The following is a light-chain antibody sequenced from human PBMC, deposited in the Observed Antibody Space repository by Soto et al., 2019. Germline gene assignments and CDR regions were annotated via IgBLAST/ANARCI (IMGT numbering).Light chain of an antibody. CDR1: SSDVGGYNY. V-gene: IGLV2-8*01. CDR2: EVN. Sequence: QSALTQPPSASGSPGQSVTISCTGTSSDVGGYNYVSWYQQHPGKAPKLMVYEVNKRPSGVPDRFSGSKSGNTASLTVSGLQAEDEVDYYCTSYAGGNNVFGTGTKVTVL. CDR3: TSYAGGNNV. J-gene: IGLJ1*01.